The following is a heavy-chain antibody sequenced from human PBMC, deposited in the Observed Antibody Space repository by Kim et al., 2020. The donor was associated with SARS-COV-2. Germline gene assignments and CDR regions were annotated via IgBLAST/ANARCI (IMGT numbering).Heavy chain of an antibody. Sequence: SETLSLTCTVSGGSMSPYYWSWIRQPPGKGLEWIGYIYYNGGTNYDPCLKSRVTISIDTSKNQFSLNLRSVTAADTAVYYCARLTGHFDFWGQGALVTVS. CDR2: IYYNGGT. CDR3: ARLTGHFDF. D-gene: IGHD7-27*01. V-gene: IGHV4-59*08. J-gene: IGHJ4*02. CDR1: GGSMSPYY.